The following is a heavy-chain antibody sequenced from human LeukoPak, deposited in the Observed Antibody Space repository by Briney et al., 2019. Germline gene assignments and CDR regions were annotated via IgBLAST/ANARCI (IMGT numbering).Heavy chain of an antibody. D-gene: IGHD1-14*01. CDR3: ARCQYNSSPDI. CDR2: IYYSGTT. J-gene: IGHJ4*02. CDR1: GGSISSGDFY. Sequence: SQTLSLTCTVSGGSISSGDFYWSWIRQHPGKGLEWIGYIYYSGTTYYSPSLKSRVTISLDTTKNQFSLKLSSVTAADTAVYYCARCQYNSSPDIWGQGTLVTVSS. V-gene: IGHV4-31*03.